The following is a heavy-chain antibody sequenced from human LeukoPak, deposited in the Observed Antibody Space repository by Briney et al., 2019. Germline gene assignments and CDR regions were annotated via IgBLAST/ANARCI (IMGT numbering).Heavy chain of an antibody. CDR2: ISSSSSTI. CDR3: ARDRSHYYDSSESVDY. Sequence: PGGSLRLSCAASGFTFSSYSMNWVRQAPGKGLEWVSYISSSSSTIYYADSVKGRFTISRDNAKNSLYLQMNSLRAEDTAVYYCARDRSHYYDSSESVDYWGQGTLVTVSS. D-gene: IGHD3-22*01. CDR1: GFTFSSYS. V-gene: IGHV3-48*04. J-gene: IGHJ4*02.